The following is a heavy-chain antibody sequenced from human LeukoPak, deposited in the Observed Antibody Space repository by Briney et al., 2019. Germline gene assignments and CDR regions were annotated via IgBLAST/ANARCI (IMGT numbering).Heavy chain of an antibody. J-gene: IGHJ4*02. CDR2: IYYSGST. V-gene: IGHV4-59*01. CDR1: GASISSYY. CDR3: ARSIGEYSSSWYQGFDY. Sequence: SETLSLTCTVSGASISSYYWSWIRQPPGKGLEWIGYIYYSGSTNYNPSLRSRVARSVDTSKKQFSLKLSSVTAADTAVYYCARSIGEYSSSWYQGFDYWGQGTLVTVSS. D-gene: IGHD6-13*01.